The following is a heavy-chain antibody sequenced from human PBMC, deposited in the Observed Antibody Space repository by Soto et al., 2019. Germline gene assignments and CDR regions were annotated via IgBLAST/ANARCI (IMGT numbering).Heavy chain of an antibody. V-gene: IGHV1-8*01. CDR1: RYTFISYD. D-gene: IGHD3-16*01. CDR2: MNPNSGNT. J-gene: IGHJ6*02. CDR3: ARGQEVWWNAGPLGLHGLDV. Sequence: QVQLVQSGAEVKKSGASVKVSCKASRYTFISYDINWVRQATGQGLEWMGWMNPNSGNTGYAQKFQGRITMTRNTSMITAYMEPSSQRSDDTAVYYCARGQEVWWNAGPLGLHGLDVWGQETTVTVSS.